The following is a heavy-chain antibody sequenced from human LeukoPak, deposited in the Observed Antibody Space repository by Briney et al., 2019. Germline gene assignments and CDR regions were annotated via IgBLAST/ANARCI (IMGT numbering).Heavy chain of an antibody. CDR1: GGSISSNSYY. CDR3: AREARGTYPIDY. Sequence: SETLSLTCTVSGGSISSNSYYWGWIRQPPGKGLEWIGSTFHSGSTYYNPSLKSRVTISVDTSKNQFSLRLSSVTAEDTAVYFCAREARGTYPIDYWGQGTLVTVSS. J-gene: IGHJ4*02. CDR2: TFHSGST. D-gene: IGHD1-26*01. V-gene: IGHV4-39*01.